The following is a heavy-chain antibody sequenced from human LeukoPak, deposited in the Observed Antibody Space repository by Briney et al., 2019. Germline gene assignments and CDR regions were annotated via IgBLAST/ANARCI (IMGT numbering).Heavy chain of an antibody. CDR2: IYYSGST. J-gene: IGHJ5*02. CDR1: GGSISSGGYY. V-gene: IGHV4-31*03. CDR3: ARGLLFSWFDP. Sequence: PSETLSLTCTVSGGSISSGGYYWSWIRQHPGRGLEWIGYIYYSGSTYYNPSLKSRVTISVDTSKNQFSLKLSSVTAADTAVYYCARGLLFSWFDPWGQGTLVTVSS. D-gene: IGHD2-21*02.